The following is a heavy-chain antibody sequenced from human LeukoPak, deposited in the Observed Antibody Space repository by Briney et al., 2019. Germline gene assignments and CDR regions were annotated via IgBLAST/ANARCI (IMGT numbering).Heavy chain of an antibody. J-gene: IGHJ4*02. D-gene: IGHD5-18*01. Sequence: GGSLRLSCAASGFTFSSYGMHWVRQAPGKGLDWVAVISNDGSKKYYADSVKGRFTIPRDNSKNTLSLQVSSLRTEDTAVYYCAKDRYSYAFEYSDSWGQGTLVTVSS. CDR3: AKDRYSYAFEYSDS. V-gene: IGHV3-30*18. CDR2: ISNDGSKK. CDR1: GFTFSSYG.